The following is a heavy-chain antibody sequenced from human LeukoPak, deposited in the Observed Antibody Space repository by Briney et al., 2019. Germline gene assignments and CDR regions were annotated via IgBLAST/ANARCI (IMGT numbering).Heavy chain of an antibody. CDR3: ARGDGYGSYYFDY. CDR2: IYYSGST. V-gene: IGHV4-59*01. D-gene: IGHD5-24*01. Sequence: PSETLSLTCTVSGGSISSYYWSWIRQPPGKGLEWIGHIYYSGSTNYNPSLKSRVTISVDTSKNQFSLKLSSVTAADTAVYYCARGDGYGSYYFDYWGQGTLVTVSS. CDR1: GGSISSYY. J-gene: IGHJ4*02.